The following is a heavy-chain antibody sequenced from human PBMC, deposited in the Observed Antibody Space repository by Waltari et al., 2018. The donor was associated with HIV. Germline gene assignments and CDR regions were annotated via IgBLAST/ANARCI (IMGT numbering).Heavy chain of an antibody. V-gene: IGHV4-34*01. CDR2: INHSGST. D-gene: IGHD2-2*01. J-gene: IGHJ6*02. CDR1: GGSFSGSS. Sequence: QVQLRQWGAGLLKPSETLSLTCAVYGGSFSGSSWSWIRQPPGKGVEWIGEINHSGSTNYNPSLKSRVTISVDTSKNQFSLKLTSVTAADTAVFYCARARLVSRGQYCSTTSCLPHYYYYYGMDVWGQGTTVTVSS. CDR3: ARARLVSRGQYCSTTSCLPHYYYYYGMDV.